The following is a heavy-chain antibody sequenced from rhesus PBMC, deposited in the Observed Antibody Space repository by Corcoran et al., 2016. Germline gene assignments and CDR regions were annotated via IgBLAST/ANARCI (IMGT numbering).Heavy chain of an antibody. V-gene: IGHV4-122*02. Sequence: QVQLQESGPGLVKPSETLSLTCAVSGGSISSSYYYWSWIRQAPGKGLDWIGYISYSGSTIYNPALKSRVTISRDTSKNQFSLKLSCVTAADTAVYYCAREGSYGSSYGTLDSWGQGVVVTVSS. CDR2: ISYSGST. CDR3: AREGSYGSSYGTLDS. J-gene: IGHJ6*01. D-gene: IGHD4-29*01. CDR1: GGSISSSYYY.